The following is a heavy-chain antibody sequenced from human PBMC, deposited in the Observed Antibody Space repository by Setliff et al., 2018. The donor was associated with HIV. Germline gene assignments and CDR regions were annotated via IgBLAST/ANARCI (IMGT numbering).Heavy chain of an antibody. CDR3: AREAPGSRNRWPYYFDF. CDR2: IYYTGAT. V-gene: IGHV4-61*01. D-gene: IGHD2-15*01. J-gene: IGHJ4*02. CDR1: GDFFGSDYY. Sequence: SETLSLTCTVSGDFFGSDYYWTWIRQSPAKGLEWIGYIYYTGATNYNPSLKSRLTISLDTSKRQFSLILNSVTAADTAVYYCAREAPGSRNRWPYYFDFWGQGMQVTVSS.